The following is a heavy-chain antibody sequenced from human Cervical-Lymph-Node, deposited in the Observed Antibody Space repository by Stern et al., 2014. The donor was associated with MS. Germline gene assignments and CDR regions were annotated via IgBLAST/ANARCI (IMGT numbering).Heavy chain of an antibody. CDR1: GDSITSYY. CDR3: ARGKSIAGRAYFYYGLDV. J-gene: IGHJ6*02. Sequence: VQLLESGPGLAKTSETLSLTCTVSGDSITSYYWSWIRQPPGKGLEFIGYTYYSGSTNYNPSLKSRVTISLDTSKNQLPLELSSGTAADTAVYFCARGKSIAGRAYFYYGLDVWGQGTTVTVSS. CDR2: TYYSGST. V-gene: IGHV4-59*08. D-gene: IGHD6-6*01.